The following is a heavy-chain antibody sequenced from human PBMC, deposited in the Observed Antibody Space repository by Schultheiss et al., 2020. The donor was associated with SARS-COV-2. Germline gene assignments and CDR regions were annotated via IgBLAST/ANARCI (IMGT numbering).Heavy chain of an antibody. D-gene: IGHD2/OR15-2a*01. V-gene: IGHV4-34*01. Sequence: SETLSLTCAVYGGSFSGYNWSWIRQPPGKGLEWIGEIYHSGSTNYNPSLKSRVTISVDKSKNQFSLKLSSVTAADTAVYYCARGDFADAFDIWGQGTMVTVSS. J-gene: IGHJ3*02. CDR2: IYHSGST. CDR3: ARGDFADAFDI. CDR1: GGSFSGYN.